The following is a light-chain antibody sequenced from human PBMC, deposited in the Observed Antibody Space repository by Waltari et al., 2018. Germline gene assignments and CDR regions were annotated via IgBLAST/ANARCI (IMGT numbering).Light chain of an antibody. CDR2: LGS. CDR1: QSLLHSNGYNY. CDR3: MQALHSIT. V-gene: IGKV2-28*01. Sequence: DVVMTQSPLSLAVTPGEPASISCRSSQSLLHSNGYNYLAWYLQKPGQSPQLLIYLGSNRASGVPDRFSGSGSGTDFTLKISRVEAEDIGLYYCMQALHSITFGQGTRLEIK. J-gene: IGKJ5*01.